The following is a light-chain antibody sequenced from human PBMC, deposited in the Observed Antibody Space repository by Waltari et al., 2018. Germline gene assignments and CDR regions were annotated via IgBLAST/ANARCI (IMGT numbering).Light chain of an antibody. CDR1: RSISYTKNY. J-gene: IGKJ1*01. CDR3: QQYYSNPT. V-gene: IGKV4-1*01. CDR2: CAS. Sequence: DILLPQSPEPLAVSLGARATINCKSSRSISYTKNYSSWYQQKPGRVPRLIFSCASTLDFGVLERFSGSGSGWDFTLTIDGLQAEDVAVYYCQQYYSNPTFGQGTKVQIK.